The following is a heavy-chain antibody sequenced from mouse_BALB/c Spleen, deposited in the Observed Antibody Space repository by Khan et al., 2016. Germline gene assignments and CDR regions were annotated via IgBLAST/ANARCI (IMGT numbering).Heavy chain of an antibody. V-gene: IGHV9-3-1*01. CDR1: GYTFTNYG. CDR2: INTYSGES. D-gene: IGHD1-1*01. J-gene: IGHJ1*01. CDR3: AIYRYYSGSSRYCYV. Sequence: QIQLVQSGPELKKPGKTVKISCKASGYTFTNYGMNWVKQAPGKGLKWMGWINTYSGESTYADDFKGRFAFSLETSANTAYLQINNLKHADTSTYFCAIYRYYSGSSRYCYVWGAGTAVTVSS.